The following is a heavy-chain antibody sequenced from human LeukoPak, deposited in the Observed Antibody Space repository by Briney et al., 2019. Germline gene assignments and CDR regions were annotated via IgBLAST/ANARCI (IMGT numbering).Heavy chain of an antibody. J-gene: IGHJ4*02. D-gene: IGHD3-16*01. V-gene: IGHV4-59*08. CDR1: GGSLSNHY. CDR2: IYSSGTA. CDR3: ARHLGVGSYPLDS. Sequence: KPSETLSLTCSVSGGSLSNHYRSWIRQPPGKGLEWIAHIYSSGTATYNPSLKSRVTISLDTSKSQISLKVTSVTAADTAVYYCARHLGVGSYPLDSWGQGTLVTVSS.